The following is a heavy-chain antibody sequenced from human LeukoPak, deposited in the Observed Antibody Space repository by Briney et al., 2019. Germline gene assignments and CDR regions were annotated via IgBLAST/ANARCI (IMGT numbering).Heavy chain of an antibody. CDR3: ASASSHRIAAGGDY. V-gene: IGHV3-7*01. CDR1: GFTFSSYW. Sequence: PGGSLRLSCAASGFTFSSYWMSWVRQAPGKGLEWVANIKQDGSEKYYVDSVNGRFTISRDNAKNSLYLQMNSLRAEDTAVYYCASASSHRIAAGGDYWGQGTLVTVSS. J-gene: IGHJ4*02. D-gene: IGHD6-13*01. CDR2: IKQDGSEK.